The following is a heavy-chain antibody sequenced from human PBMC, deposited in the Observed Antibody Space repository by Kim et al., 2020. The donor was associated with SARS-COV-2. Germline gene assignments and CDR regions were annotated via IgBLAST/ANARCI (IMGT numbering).Heavy chain of an antibody. J-gene: IGHJ3*02. Sequence: PALKSRVTISVDTSKNQFSLKLSSVTAADTAVYYCARSRMATIFADAFDIWGQGTMVTVSS. CDR3: ARSRMATIFADAFDI. V-gene: IGHV4-4*09. D-gene: IGHD5-12*01.